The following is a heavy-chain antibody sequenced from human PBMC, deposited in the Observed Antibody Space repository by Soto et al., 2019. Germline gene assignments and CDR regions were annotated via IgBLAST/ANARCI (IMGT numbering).Heavy chain of an antibody. CDR3: ARAGGNTYGMDV. CDR1: GYTFTDYY. Sequence: ASVKVSCKASGYTFTDYYMHWVRQAPGQGLGWMGWINPNSGGTNYAQKFQGRVTMTRDTSISTAYMDLSRLRSDDTAVYYCARAGGNTYGMDVWGQGTTVTVSS. J-gene: IGHJ6*02. CDR2: INPNSGGT. V-gene: IGHV1-2*02. D-gene: IGHD3-10*01.